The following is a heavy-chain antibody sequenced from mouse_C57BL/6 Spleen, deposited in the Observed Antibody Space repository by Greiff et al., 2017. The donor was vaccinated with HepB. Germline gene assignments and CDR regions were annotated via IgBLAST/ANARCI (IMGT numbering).Heavy chain of an antibody. CDR1: GYSFTSYY. V-gene: IGHV1-66*01. J-gene: IGHJ2*01. D-gene: IGHD2-4*01. Sequence: QVQLQQSGPELVKPGASVKISCKASGYSFTSYYIHWVKQRPGQGLEWIGWIYPGSGNTKYNEKFKGKATLTADTSSSTAYMQLSSLTSEDSAVYYCARWGDYDDFDYWGQGTTLTVSS. CDR2: IYPGSGNT. CDR3: ARWGDYDDFDY.